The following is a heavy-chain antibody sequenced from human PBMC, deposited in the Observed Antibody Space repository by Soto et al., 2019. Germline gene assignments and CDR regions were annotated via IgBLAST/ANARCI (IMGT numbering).Heavy chain of an antibody. CDR3: ARDPPYCTNGVCPAEGDY. D-gene: IGHD2-8*01. Sequence: GASVKVSCKASGYTFTSYYMHWVRQAPGQGLEWMGIINPSGGSTSYAQKFQGRVTMTRDTSTSTVYMELSSLRSEDTAVYYCARDPPYCTNGVCPAEGDYWGQGTLVTVSS. CDR2: INPSGGST. CDR1: GYTFTSYY. J-gene: IGHJ4*02. V-gene: IGHV1-46*01.